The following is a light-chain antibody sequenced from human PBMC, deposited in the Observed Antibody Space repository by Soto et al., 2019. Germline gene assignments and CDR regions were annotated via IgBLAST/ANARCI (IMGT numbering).Light chain of an antibody. J-gene: IGKJ4*01. Sequence: DIQMTQSPSSLSASLEARVTITCGAIQGFGVNLAWFQQKPGNFPKLLIYAASTLQSGVPSRFSGSGSGTDFTLTISSLQPEDVATYYCQKYNSAPLTFGGGTKVEIK. CDR3: QKYNSAPLT. CDR2: AAS. CDR1: QGFGVN. V-gene: IGKV1-27*01.